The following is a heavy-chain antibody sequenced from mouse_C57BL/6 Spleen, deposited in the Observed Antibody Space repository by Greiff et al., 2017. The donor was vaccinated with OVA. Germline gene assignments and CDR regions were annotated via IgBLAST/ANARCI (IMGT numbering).Heavy chain of an antibody. CDR3: ARCRDDGRLDY. D-gene: IGHD2-12*01. CDR1: GFTFTDYY. V-gene: IGHV7-3*01. CDR2: IRNKANGYTT. J-gene: IGHJ2*01. Sequence: EVNVVESGGGLVQPGGSLSLSCAASGFTFTDYYMSWVRQPPGKALEWLGFIRNKANGYTTEYSASVKGRFTISRDNSQSILYLQMNALRAEDSATYYCARCRDDGRLDYWGQGTTLTVSS.